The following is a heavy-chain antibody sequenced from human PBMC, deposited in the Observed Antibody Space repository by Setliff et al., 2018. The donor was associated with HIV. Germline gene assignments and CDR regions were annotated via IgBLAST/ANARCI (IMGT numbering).Heavy chain of an antibody. V-gene: IGHV4-38-2*01. J-gene: IGHJ6*03. D-gene: IGHD1-1*01. CDR2: VSSTGST. CDR1: GSSINSTFR. Sequence: SETLSLTCDVSGSSINSTFRWGWIRQSPGKGLVWIGSVSSTGSTNYNPSLMSRLTMSVDTSKNQFSLKLSSVTAADTAVYYCARGRRGKTGTTRYYYYYMDVWGKGTTVTVSS. CDR3: ARGRRGKTGTTRYYYYYMDV.